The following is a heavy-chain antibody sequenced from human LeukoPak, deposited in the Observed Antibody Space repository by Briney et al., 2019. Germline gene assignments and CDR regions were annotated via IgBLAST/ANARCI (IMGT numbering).Heavy chain of an antibody. J-gene: IGHJ4*02. CDR2: ISSSSTI. Sequence: PGGSLRLSCAASGFTFSSYSMNWVRQAPGKGLEWVSYISSSSTIYYADSVKGRFTISRDNSKNTLYLQMNSLRPEDTAVYYCAKYRNHYFDYWGQGTLVTVSS. CDR3: AKYRNHYFDY. CDR1: GFTFSSYS. D-gene: IGHD4-11*01. V-gene: IGHV3-48*01.